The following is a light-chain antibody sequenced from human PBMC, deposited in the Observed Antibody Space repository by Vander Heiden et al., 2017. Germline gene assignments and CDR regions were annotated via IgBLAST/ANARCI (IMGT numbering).Light chain of an antibody. Sequence: QAGLTQPPSMSKGLRQTATLTCTGNSNNVGPEGPTWLQQHQGHPPKLLSHRNNNRPSGISERFSASRSGDTASLTITGLQPEDEADYYCSAWDKSLSAWVFGGGTKLTVL. J-gene: IGLJ3*02. CDR3: SAWDKSLSAWV. V-gene: IGLV10-54*01. CDR2: RNN. CDR1: SNNVGPEG.